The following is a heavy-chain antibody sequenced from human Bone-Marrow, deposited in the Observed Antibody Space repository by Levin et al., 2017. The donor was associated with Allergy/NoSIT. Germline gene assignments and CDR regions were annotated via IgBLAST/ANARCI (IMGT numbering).Heavy chain of an antibody. CDR1: GYNFNYYW. V-gene: IGHV5-51*06. D-gene: IGHD2-2*02. Sequence: GESLKISCKASGYNFNYYWIGWVRQRPGKGLEWIGVVYPDDSDTRYSPSFRGQVTVSADNSITTAYLQWNSLRASDTAMYYCGRGEVTEAYTSYFDRWGPGTLVTVSS. CDR2: VYPDDSDT. CDR3: GRGEVTEAYTSYFDR. J-gene: IGHJ4*02.